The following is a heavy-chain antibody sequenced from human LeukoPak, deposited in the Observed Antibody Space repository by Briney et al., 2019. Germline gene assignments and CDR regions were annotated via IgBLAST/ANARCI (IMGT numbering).Heavy chain of an antibody. V-gene: IGHV3-21*01. CDR1: GFTFSLYN. CDR3: ARVDYYDSSDGMDV. Sequence: GGSLRLSCAASGFTFSLYNMNWVRQAPGKGLEWVSSITSASNYIYYADSVRGRFTVSRDNAENSLYLQMNSLRVEDTAVYYCARVDYYDSSDGMDVWGQGTTVTVSS. CDR2: ITSASNYI. J-gene: IGHJ6*02. D-gene: IGHD3-22*01.